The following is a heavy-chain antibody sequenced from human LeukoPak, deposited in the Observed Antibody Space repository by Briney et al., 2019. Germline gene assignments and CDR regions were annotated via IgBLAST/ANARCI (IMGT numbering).Heavy chain of an antibody. CDR2: IYHSGST. Sequence: SQTLSLTCTVSGGSISSGGYYWSWIRQPPGKGLEWIGYIYHSGSTYYNPSLKSRVTISVDKSKNQFSLKLSSVTAADTAVYYCARHPPYCSGGSCYFDYWGQGTLVTVSS. V-gene: IGHV4-30-2*01. D-gene: IGHD2-15*01. J-gene: IGHJ4*02. CDR3: ARHPPYCSGGSCYFDY. CDR1: GGSISSGGYY.